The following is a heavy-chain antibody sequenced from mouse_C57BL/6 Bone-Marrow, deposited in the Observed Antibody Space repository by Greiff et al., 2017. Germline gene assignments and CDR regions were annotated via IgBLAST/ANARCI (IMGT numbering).Heavy chain of an antibody. Sequence: VQLQQSGAELARPGASVKLSCKASGYTFTSYGISWVKQRPGQGLEWIGEIYPRSGNTYYNEKFKGKATLTADKSSSTAYMELRSLTSEDSAVYFCARRNLGAWFAYWGQGTLVTVSA. CDR3: ARRNLGAWFAY. CDR2: IYPRSGNT. J-gene: IGHJ3*01. V-gene: IGHV1-81*01. CDR1: GYTFTSYG.